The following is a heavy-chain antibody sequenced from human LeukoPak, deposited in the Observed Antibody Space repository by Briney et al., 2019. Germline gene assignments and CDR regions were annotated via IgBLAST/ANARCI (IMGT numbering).Heavy chain of an antibody. D-gene: IGHD3-3*01. CDR2: INHSGST. CDR1: GGSISSYY. J-gene: IGHJ4*02. CDR3: ARGDYDFWSGYYSHFDY. V-gene: IGHV4-34*01. Sequence: SETLSLTCTVSGGSISSYYWSWIRQPPGKGLEWIGEINHSGSTNYNPSLKSRVTISVDTSKNQFSLKLSSVTAADTAVYYCARGDYDFWSGYYSHFDYWGQGTLVTVSS.